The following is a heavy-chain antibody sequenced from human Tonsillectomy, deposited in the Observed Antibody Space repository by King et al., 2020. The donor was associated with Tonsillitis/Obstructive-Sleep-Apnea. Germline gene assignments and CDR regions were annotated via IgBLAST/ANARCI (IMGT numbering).Heavy chain of an antibody. CDR3: ARDTDAAALFDY. Sequence: VQLVESGGGVVQPGRSLRLSCAASGFTFSSYGRHWVRPAPGKGLERVAVIWYDGSNKYYAESVKGRLTISRDNSKNTLYLQMNSLRAEDTAVYYCARDTDAAALFDYWGQGTLVTVSS. D-gene: IGHD6-13*01. J-gene: IGHJ4*02. CDR2: IWYDGSNK. V-gene: IGHV3-33*01. CDR1: GFTFSSYG.